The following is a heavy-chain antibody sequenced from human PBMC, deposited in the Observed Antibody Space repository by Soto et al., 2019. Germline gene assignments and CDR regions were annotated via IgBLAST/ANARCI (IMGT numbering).Heavy chain of an antibody. J-gene: IGHJ4*02. CDR3: AGDLWDGRPGGESDY. CDR2: ISSSSI. V-gene: IGHV3-48*01. Sequence: EVQLVESGGGLVQPGGSLRLSCAASGFTLSSYAMNWVRQAPGKGLEWVSYISSSSIYYADSVKGRFTISRDNANNSLTLQMKGPRAEDPAVYYCAGDLWDGRPGGESDYWGQGTLVTASS. D-gene: IGHD3-16*01. CDR1: GFTLSSYA.